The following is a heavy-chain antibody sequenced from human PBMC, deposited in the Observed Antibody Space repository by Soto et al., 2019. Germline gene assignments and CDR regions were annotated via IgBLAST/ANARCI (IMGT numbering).Heavy chain of an antibody. CDR2: ISSSSSYI. V-gene: IGHV3-21*01. Sequence: EVQLVESGGGLVKPGGSLRLSCAASGFTFSSYSMNWVRQAPGKGLEWVSSISSSSSYIYYADSVKGRFTISRDNAKNSLYLQMNCLRAEDTAVYYCARDLGPGGMDVWGQGTTVTVS. CDR3: ARDLGPGGMDV. J-gene: IGHJ6*02. CDR1: GFTFSSYS.